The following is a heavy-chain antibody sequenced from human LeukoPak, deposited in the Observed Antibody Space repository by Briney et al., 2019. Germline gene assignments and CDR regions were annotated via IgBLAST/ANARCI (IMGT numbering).Heavy chain of an antibody. Sequence: ETLSRTCTVSGGSTRSMSYYWGWIRQPPGKGAEWIRSIYYSGSPYLNASLKSRVTISVDTSKNQFALNLSSVTAADTAMYFCARQEWLQPSSFDYWGQGTLVTVSS. CDR3: ARQEWLQPSSFDY. J-gene: IGHJ4*02. D-gene: IGHD6-19*01. V-gene: IGHV4-39*01. CDR1: GGSTRSMSYY. CDR2: IYYSGSP.